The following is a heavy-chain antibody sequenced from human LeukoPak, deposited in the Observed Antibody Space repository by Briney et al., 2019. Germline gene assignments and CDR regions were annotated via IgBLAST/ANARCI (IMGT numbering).Heavy chain of an antibody. D-gene: IGHD3-3*01. CDR3: ASRSSIWSGYQDTLYYFDS. CDR2: IYYSGST. CDR1: GGSISSYY. Sequence: PSETLSLTCIVSGGSISSYYWSWIRQPPGKRLEWIGHIYYSGSTNYNPSLKSRVTISVDTSKNRFSLKLSSVTAADTAVYYCASRSSIWSGYQDTLYYFDSWGQGTLVTVSS. V-gene: IGHV4-59*01. J-gene: IGHJ4*02.